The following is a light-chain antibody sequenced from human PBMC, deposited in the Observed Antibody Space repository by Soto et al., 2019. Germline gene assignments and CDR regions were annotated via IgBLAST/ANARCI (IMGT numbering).Light chain of an antibody. Sequence: DIPMTQSPSSLSASVGDRVTITCRASQSISSYLNWYQQKPGKAPKLLIYAASSLQSGVPSRFSDSGSGTDFTLTISSLQPEDFATYYCQQSYSTPRTFGPGTKVDIK. CDR1: QSISSY. CDR2: AAS. CDR3: QQSYSTPRT. V-gene: IGKV1-39*01. J-gene: IGKJ3*01.